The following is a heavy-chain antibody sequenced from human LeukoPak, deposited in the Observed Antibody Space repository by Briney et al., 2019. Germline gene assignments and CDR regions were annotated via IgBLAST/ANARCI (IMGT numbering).Heavy chain of an antibody. CDR1: GFTFSSYA. CDR3: AKGEHIVVVTATFDY. CDR2: ISGSGGST. J-gene: IGHJ4*02. V-gene: IGHV3-23*01. Sequence: GASLRLSCAASGFTFSSYAMSWVRQAPGKGLEWVSAISGSGGSTYYADSVKGRFTISRDNSKNTLYLQMNSLRAEDTAVYYCAKGEHIVVVTATFDYWGQGTLVTVSS. D-gene: IGHD2-21*02.